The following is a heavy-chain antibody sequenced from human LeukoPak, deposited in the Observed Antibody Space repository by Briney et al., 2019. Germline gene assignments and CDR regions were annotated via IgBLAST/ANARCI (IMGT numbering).Heavy chain of an antibody. CDR3: ARDRGYSGYGDY. CDR1: GYTFTSYA. Sequence: ASVKVSCKASGYTFTSYAMHWVRQAPGQRLEWMGWINAGNGNTKYSQKFQGRVTITRDASASTAYMELSSLRSEDTAVYYCARDRGYSGYGDYWGQGTLVTVSS. D-gene: IGHD5-12*01. J-gene: IGHJ4*02. V-gene: IGHV1-3*01. CDR2: INAGNGNT.